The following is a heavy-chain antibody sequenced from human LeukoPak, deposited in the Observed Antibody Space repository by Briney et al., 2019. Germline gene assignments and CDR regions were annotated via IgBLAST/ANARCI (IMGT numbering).Heavy chain of an antibody. CDR1: GGSISTNDYY. J-gene: IGHJ2*01. CDR3: ARPYSSSDWYFDL. D-gene: IGHD6-6*01. Sequence: PSETLSLTCTMSGGSISTNDYYWGWIRQPPGKGLEWIGSFGHGRNAFSNPSLKSRVTISVDTSKNQFSLKLTSVTAADTAVYYCARPYSSSDWYFDLWGRGTLVTVSS. V-gene: IGHV4-39*01. CDR2: FGHGRNA.